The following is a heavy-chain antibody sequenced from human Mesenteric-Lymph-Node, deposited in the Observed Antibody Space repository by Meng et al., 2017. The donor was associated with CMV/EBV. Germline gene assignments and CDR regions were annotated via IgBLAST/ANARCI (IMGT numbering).Heavy chain of an antibody. D-gene: IGHD4-23*01. V-gene: IGHV4-34*01. J-gene: IGHJ4*02. CDR1: CGSFRGYD. CDR2: INHSGST. Sequence: QEWGVSSFNPSGTPSPTWRVHCGSFRGYDWRWTLQHPGKGLGWIWEINHSGSTNYNPSLKSRVTISVDTSKNQFSLKLSSVTAADTAVYYCARHQRWLKSEGGFNYWGQGTLVTVSS. CDR3: ARHQRWLKSEGGFNY.